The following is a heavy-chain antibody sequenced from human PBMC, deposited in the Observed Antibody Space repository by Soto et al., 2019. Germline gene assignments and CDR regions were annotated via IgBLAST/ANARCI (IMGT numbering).Heavy chain of an antibody. CDR1: GGSISSYY. V-gene: IGHV4-59*01. CDR2: IYYSGST. Sequence: SETLSLTCTVSGGSISSYYWSWIRQPPGKGLEWIGYIYYSGSTNYNPSLKSRVTISVDTSKNQFSLKLSSVTAADTAVYYCARGGCDYYGSGSPTLDDWGQGPLVTVAS. CDR3: ARGGCDYYGSGSPTLDD. D-gene: IGHD3-10*01. J-gene: IGHJ4*02.